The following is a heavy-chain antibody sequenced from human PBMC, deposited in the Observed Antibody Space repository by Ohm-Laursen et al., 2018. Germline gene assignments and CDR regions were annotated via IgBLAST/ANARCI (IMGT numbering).Heavy chain of an antibody. Sequence: GTLSLTCPVSGYSISSAYYWGWIRQAPGQGLEWIGSIYHPGSTYYNPSLKSRVSISVDTPKNQFSLRLSSVTAADTAAYYCARDSGPPKYYYYGLDVWGQGTTVTVSS. V-gene: IGHV4-38-2*02. CDR2: IYHPGST. D-gene: IGHD1-14*01. J-gene: IGHJ6*02. CDR3: ARDSGPPKYYYYGLDV. CDR1: GYSISSAYY.